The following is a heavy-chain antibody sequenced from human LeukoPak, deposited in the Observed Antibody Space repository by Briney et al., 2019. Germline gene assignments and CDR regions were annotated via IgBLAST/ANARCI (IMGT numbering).Heavy chain of an antibody. V-gene: IGHV4-34*01. Sequence: SETLSLTCAVYGGSFSGYYCSWIRQPPGKGLEWIGEINHSGSTNYNPSLKSRVTISVDTSKNQFSLKLSSVTAADTAVYYCAREGIIAAAAYFDYWGQGTLVTVSS. CDR1: GGSFSGYY. CDR2: INHSGST. CDR3: AREGIIAAAAYFDY. J-gene: IGHJ4*02. D-gene: IGHD6-13*01.